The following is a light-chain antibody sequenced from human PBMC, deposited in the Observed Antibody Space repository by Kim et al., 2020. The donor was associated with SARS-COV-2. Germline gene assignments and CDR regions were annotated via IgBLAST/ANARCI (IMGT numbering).Light chain of an antibody. V-gene: IGKV3-20*01. CDR2: GAS. CDR3: QHYGMSLT. Sequence: PGERATLSCTDSPSIISTSLAWYQQRPGQAPRLLIYGASSRPAGIPDRFSGSGSETDFTLAISRLEPDDIAVYYCQHYGMSLTFGAETEVDI. CDR1: PSIISTS. J-gene: IGKJ3*01.